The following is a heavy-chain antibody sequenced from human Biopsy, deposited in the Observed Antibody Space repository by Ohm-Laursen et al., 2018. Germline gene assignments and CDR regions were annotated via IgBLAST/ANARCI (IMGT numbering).Heavy chain of an antibody. CDR1: GFSFSSYG. CDR2: LWYDGTNK. D-gene: IGHD3-10*01. Sequence: RSLRLSCAASGFSFSSYGMHWVRQAPGKGLAWVAVLWYDGTNKYYADSVKGRFTISRDNSKNALYLQMNSLRAEDTAMYYCARPTSGRAGVAPFDSWGQGTMVTASS. CDR3: ARPTSGRAGVAPFDS. J-gene: IGHJ3*01. V-gene: IGHV3-33*01.